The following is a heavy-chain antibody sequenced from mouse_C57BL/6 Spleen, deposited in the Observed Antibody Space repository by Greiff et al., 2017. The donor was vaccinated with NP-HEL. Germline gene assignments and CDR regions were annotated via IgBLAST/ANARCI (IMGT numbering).Heavy chain of an antibody. CDR1: GFTFSSYA. D-gene: IGHD2-5*01. CDR3: ARGYYSNYVGY. V-gene: IGHV5-4*03. Sequence: EVMLVESGGGLVKPGGSLKLSCAASGFTFSSYAMSWVRQTPEKRLEWVATISDGGSYTYYPDNVKGRFTISRDNAKNNLYLQMSHLKSEDTAMYYCARGYYSNYVGYWGQGTTLTVSS. CDR2: ISDGGSYT. J-gene: IGHJ2*01.